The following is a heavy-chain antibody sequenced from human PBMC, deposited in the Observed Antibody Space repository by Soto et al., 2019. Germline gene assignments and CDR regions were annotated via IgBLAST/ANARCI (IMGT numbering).Heavy chain of an antibody. D-gene: IGHD3-22*01. CDR2: IIPISGPA. CDR3: ARSLDSTGYFNY. CDR1: GGAFSTYA. Sequence: QVQLVQSGVEVKKPGSSVKVSCRASGGAFSTYAISWVRQAPGQGLEWMGGIIPISGPANFAQKFQGRVTITADESTSTFYMGLSSLRSEDTAVYYCARSLDSTGYFNYWGQGTLVTVSS. V-gene: IGHV1-69*01. J-gene: IGHJ4*02.